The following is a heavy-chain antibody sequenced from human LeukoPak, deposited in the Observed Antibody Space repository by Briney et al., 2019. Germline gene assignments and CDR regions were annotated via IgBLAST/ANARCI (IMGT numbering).Heavy chain of an antibody. D-gene: IGHD6-19*01. Sequence: PGGSLRLSCAASGFTVINNYMTWVRQAPGKGLEWVSVIYSGGTTHYADSVKGRFTISRDNSKNTVYLQMNSLRAEDTAVYYCAKLKSIAVAGYFDYWGQGTLVTVSS. CDR3: AKLKSIAVAGYFDY. CDR1: GFTVINNY. CDR2: IYSGGTT. J-gene: IGHJ4*02. V-gene: IGHV3-53*01.